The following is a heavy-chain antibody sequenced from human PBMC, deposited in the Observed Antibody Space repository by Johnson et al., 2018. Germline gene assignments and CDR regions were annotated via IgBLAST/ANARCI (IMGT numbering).Heavy chain of an antibody. J-gene: IGHJ6*02. CDR3: ARVDSSGSNYYYYYGMDV. CDR2: IYYSGNT. Sequence: QEQLQESGPGLVKPSETLSLTCTVSSGSITSYYWRWIRKPPGKGLEWIGCIYYSGNTNYNPSLESRVTMSADTSKNQVSLKLSSVTDADTAVYYCARVDSSGSNYYYYYGMDVWGQGTTVSVSS. V-gene: IGHV4-59*01. D-gene: IGHD6-19*01. CDR1: SGSITSYY.